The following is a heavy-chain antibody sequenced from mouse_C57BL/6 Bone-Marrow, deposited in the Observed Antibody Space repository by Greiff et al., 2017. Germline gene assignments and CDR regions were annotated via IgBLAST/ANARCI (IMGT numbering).Heavy chain of an antibody. CDR3: ARSYDNYFDY. CDR2: IRNKANGYTT. D-gene: IGHD2-3*01. J-gene: IGHJ2*01. Sequence: EVKVVESGGGLVQPGGSLSLSCAASGFTFTDYYMSWVRQPPGKALEWWVFIRNKANGYTTEYSSSVNGRFTISRDNSQIILYLQMKALRAEDSASYYCARSYDNYFDYWGQGTTLTVSS. CDR1: GFTFTDYY. V-gene: IGHV7-3*01.